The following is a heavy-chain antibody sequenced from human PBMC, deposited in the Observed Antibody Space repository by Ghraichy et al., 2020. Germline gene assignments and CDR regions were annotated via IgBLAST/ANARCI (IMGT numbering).Heavy chain of an antibody. Sequence: SETLSLTCTVSGGSISSSSYYWGWIRQPPGKGLEWIGSIYYSGSTYYNPSLKSRVTISVDTSRNQFSLKLSSVTAADTAVYYCASLAGYGTVWGQGTMVTVSS. CDR3: ASLAGYGTV. CDR1: GGSISSSSYY. CDR2: IYYSGST. D-gene: IGHD5-12*01. V-gene: IGHV4-39*07. J-gene: IGHJ3*01.